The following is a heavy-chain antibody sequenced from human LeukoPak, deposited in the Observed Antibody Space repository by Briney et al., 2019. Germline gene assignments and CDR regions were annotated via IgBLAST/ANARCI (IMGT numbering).Heavy chain of an antibody. V-gene: IGHV3-11*01. CDR1: GFTFSDYY. D-gene: IGHD3-10*01. CDR3: ARDSQYYGSGGHFDY. Sequence: GGSLRLSCAASGFTFSDYYMSWIGQAPGKGLEWVAYISSSGSTIYYADSVKGRFTISRDNAKNSLYLQMNSLRAEDTAVYYCARDSQYYGSGGHFDYWGQGTLVTVSS. J-gene: IGHJ4*02. CDR2: ISSSGSTI.